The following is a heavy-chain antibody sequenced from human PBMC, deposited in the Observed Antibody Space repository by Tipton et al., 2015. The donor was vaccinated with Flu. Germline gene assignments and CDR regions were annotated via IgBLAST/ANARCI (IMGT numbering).Heavy chain of an antibody. CDR2: IYYSGST. Sequence: TLSLTCTVSGGSISSYYWSWIRQPPGKGLEWIGYIYYSGSTNYNPSLKSRVTISVDTSKNQFSLKLSSVTAADTAVYYCARAYSSSWYPDYYFDYWGQGTLVTVSS. V-gene: IGHV4-59*01. J-gene: IGHJ4*02. D-gene: IGHD6-13*01. CDR3: ARAYSSSWYPDYYFDY. CDR1: GGSISSYY.